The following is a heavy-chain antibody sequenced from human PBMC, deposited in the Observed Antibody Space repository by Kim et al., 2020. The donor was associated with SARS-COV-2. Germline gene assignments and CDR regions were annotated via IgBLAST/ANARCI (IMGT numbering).Heavy chain of an antibody. D-gene: IGHD3-22*01. V-gene: IGHV3-21*04. CDR1: GFTFSSYA. J-gene: IGHJ6*02. CDR2: ISGSSGYI. Sequence: GGSLRLSCAASGFTFSSYAMNWVRQAPGKGLEWVSAISGSSGYIYYADSVKGRFTISRDNAKNSLYLQMNSLRAEDTAVYYCAREDGYFDSSGYYYVFHYYGMDVWGQGTTVTVS. CDR3: AREDGYFDSSGYYYVFHYYGMDV.